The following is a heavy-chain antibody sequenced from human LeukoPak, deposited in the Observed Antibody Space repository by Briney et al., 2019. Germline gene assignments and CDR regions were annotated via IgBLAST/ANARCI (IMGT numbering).Heavy chain of an antibody. CDR2: IYYSGST. Sequence: PSETLSLTCTVSGGSISSSRYYWGWIRQPPGKGLEWIGSIYYSGSTYYNPSLKSRVTISVDTSKNQFSLKLSSVTAADTAVYYCARRARGDYSNSYYMDVWGKGTTVTVSS. J-gene: IGHJ6*03. CDR3: ARRARGDYSNSYYMDV. V-gene: IGHV4-39*01. D-gene: IGHD4-11*01. CDR1: GGSISSSRYY.